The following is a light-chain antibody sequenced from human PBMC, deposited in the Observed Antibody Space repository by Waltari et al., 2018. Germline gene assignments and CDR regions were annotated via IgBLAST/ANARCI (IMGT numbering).Light chain of an antibody. CDR3: QSYDSSLSGWV. Sequence: QSVLTQPPSVSGAPGQRVTISCTGSSSNIGAGYDVHWYQQLPGTAPKLLIYGNSNRPSGVPDGFAGSKSGTSASLAITGLQAEDEADYYGQSYDSSLSGWVFGGGTKLTVL. J-gene: IGLJ2*01. CDR2: GNS. V-gene: IGLV1-40*01. CDR1: SSNIGAGYD.